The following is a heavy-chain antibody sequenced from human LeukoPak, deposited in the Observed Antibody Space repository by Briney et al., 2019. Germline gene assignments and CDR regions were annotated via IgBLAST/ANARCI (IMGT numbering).Heavy chain of an antibody. CDR2: IYPGDSDT. Sequence: GESLKISCKGSGYSFTTHWIGWVRQMPGKGLEWMGIIYPGDSDTRYSPSFQGQVTISADKSISTAYLQWSSLKASDTAMYYCARHIRRVGATQGDYWGQGTLVTVSS. V-gene: IGHV5-51*01. D-gene: IGHD1-26*01. CDR1: GYSFTTHW. CDR3: ARHIRRVGATQGDY. J-gene: IGHJ4*02.